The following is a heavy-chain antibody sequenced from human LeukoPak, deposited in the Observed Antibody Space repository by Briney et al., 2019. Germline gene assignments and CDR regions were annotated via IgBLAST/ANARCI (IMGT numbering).Heavy chain of an antibody. CDR3: ARNYYDSSGYYDLFDY. CDR2: IYYSGST. V-gene: IGHV4-30-4*01. J-gene: IGHJ4*02. CDR1: GGSISSGVYY. D-gene: IGHD3-22*01. Sequence: SETLSLTCTVSGGSISSGVYYWSWIRQPPGKGLEWIGYIYYSGSTYYNPSLKSRVTISVDTSKNQFSLKLSSVTAADTAVYYCARNYYDSSGYYDLFDYWGQGTLVTLSS.